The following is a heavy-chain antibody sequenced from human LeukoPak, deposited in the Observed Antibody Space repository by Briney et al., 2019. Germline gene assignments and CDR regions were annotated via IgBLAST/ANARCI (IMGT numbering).Heavy chain of an antibody. CDR1: GGSISSSSYY. J-gene: IGHJ5*02. V-gene: IGHV4-39*01. D-gene: IGHD2-15*01. Sequence: SETLSLTCTVSGGSISSSSYYWGWIRQPPGKGLEWIGSIYYSGNTYYNPSLKSRVTISVDTSKNQFSLKLSSVTAADTAVYYCARVVVVVAATLNWFDPWGQGTLVTVSS. CDR3: ARVVVVVAATLNWFDP. CDR2: IYYSGNT.